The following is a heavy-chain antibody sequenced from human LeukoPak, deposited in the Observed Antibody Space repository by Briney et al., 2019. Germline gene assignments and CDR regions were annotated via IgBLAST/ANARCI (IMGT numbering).Heavy chain of an antibody. CDR3: ARPDRRWSGYYTLGY. CDR2: MNPKRGDT. J-gene: IGHJ4*02. D-gene: IGHD3-3*01. Sequence: ASVKVSCKASGYTFTSYDINGVRQGTGQGREWMGGMNPKRGDTSHAQKFQGRVPMTRNTSISTAYMELSSLRSEDTAVYYCARPDRRWSGYYTLGYWGQGTLVTVSS. CDR1: GYTFTSYD. V-gene: IGHV1-8*01.